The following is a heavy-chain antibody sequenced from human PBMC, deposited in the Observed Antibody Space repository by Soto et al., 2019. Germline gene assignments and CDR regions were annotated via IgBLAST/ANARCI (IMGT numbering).Heavy chain of an antibody. D-gene: IGHD3-3*01. Sequence: SETLSLTCTVSGGSVSSGSYYWSWIRQPPGKGLEWIGYIYYSGSTNYNPSLKSRVTISVDTSKNQFSLKLSSVTAADTAVYYCARDQVFWSGYRFYGMDVWGQGTTVTGSS. CDR1: GGSVSSGSYY. CDR2: IYYSGST. V-gene: IGHV4-61*01. J-gene: IGHJ6*02. CDR3: ARDQVFWSGYRFYGMDV.